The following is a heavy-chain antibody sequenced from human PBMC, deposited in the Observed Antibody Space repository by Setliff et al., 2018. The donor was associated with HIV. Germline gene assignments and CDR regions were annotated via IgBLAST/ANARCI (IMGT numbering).Heavy chain of an antibody. Sequence: SETLSLTCTVSGGPISSYYWSWIRQPPGKGLEWIGYIYYSGSTNYNPSLKSRVTISVDTSKNQFSLKLSSVTAADTAVYYCARGASGYFDAFDIWGQGAMVTVSS. V-gene: IGHV4-59*01. CDR1: GGPISSYY. CDR2: IYYSGST. D-gene: IGHD3-22*01. J-gene: IGHJ3*02. CDR3: ARGASGYFDAFDI.